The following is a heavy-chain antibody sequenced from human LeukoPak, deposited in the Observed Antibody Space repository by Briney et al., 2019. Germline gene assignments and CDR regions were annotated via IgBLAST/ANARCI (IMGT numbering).Heavy chain of an antibody. Sequence: SQTLSLTCTVSGGSVSSGSYYWSWIRQPPGKGLEWIGEINHSGSTNYNPSLKSRVTISVDTSKNQFSLKLSSVTAADTAVYYCARGLSVLGYCSSTSCYTGIRGRNRFDPWGQGTLVTVSS. CDR1: GGSVSSGSYY. CDR2: INHSGST. CDR3: ARGLSVLGYCSSTSCYTGIRGRNRFDP. V-gene: IGHV4-39*07. J-gene: IGHJ5*02. D-gene: IGHD2-2*02.